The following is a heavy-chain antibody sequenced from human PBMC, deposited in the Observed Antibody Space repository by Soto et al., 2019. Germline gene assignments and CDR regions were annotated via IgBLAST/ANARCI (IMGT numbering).Heavy chain of an antibody. Sequence: EVQLLESGGGLVQPGRSLRLSCAASGFTFSSYAMSWVRQAPGKGLEWVSAISGSGGSTYYADSVKGRFTISRDNSKNTLYLQMNSLRAEDTAVYYCAKDLAPYYYDSSGYYQFVGDVWGQGTTVTVSS. V-gene: IGHV3-23*01. D-gene: IGHD3-22*01. CDR3: AKDLAPYYYDSSGYYQFVGDV. CDR2: ISGSGGST. J-gene: IGHJ6*02. CDR1: GFTFSSYA.